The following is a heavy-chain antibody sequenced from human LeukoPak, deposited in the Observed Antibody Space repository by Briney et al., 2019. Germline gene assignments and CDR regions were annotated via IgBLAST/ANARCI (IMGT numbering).Heavy chain of an antibody. J-gene: IGHJ4*02. Sequence: GGSLRLSCAASGFTFSNYGMHWVSQAPGKGLEWVAVISYDGSKKYYADSVKGRFTISRDNSKNTLYLQMNSLRAEDTAVYYCARDREYYDSSGLDYWGQGTLVTVSS. V-gene: IGHV3-30*03. D-gene: IGHD3-22*01. CDR3: ARDREYYDSSGLDY. CDR2: ISYDGSKK. CDR1: GFTFSNYG.